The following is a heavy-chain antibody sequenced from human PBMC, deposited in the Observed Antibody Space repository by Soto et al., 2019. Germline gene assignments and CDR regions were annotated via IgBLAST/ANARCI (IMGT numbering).Heavy chain of an antibody. CDR1: GGTFSSYT. CDR2: IIPILGIA. V-gene: IGHV1-69*02. Sequence: SVKVSCKASGGTFSSYTISWVRQAPGQGLEWMGRIIPILGIANYAQKFQGRVTITADKSTSTAYMELSSLRSEDTAVYYCARPVAGPKDYYYMDVWGKGTTVTVS. CDR3: ARPVAGPKDYYYMDV. D-gene: IGHD6-19*01. J-gene: IGHJ6*03.